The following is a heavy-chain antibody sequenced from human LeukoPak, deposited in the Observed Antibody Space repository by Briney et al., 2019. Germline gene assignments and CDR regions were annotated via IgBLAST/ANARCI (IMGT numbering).Heavy chain of an antibody. CDR2: IWYDGSKK. J-gene: IGHJ4*02. CDR3: ETQLPYLDY. D-gene: IGHD2-2*01. V-gene: IGHV3-33*01. Sequence: PGRSLRLSCAASGFTFSSYGMHWVRQAPGKGLEWVAVIWYDGSKKYYADSVKGRFTISRDNSKNTLYLQMNSLRAEDTAVYYCETQLPYLDYWGQGTLVTVSS. CDR1: GFTFSSYG.